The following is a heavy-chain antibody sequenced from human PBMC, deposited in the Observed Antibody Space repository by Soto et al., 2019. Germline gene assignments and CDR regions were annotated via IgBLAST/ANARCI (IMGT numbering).Heavy chain of an antibody. CDR2: ISYDGSNK. Sequence: GGSLRLSCAASGFTFSSYGMHWVRQAPGKGLEWVAVISYDGSNKYYADSVKGRFTISRDNSKNTLYLQMNSLRAEDTAVYYCAKDIKCSGGSCYYYYYYMDVWGKGTTVTVSS. CDR3: AKDIKCSGGSCYYYYYYMDV. J-gene: IGHJ6*03. CDR1: GFTFSSYG. D-gene: IGHD2-15*01. V-gene: IGHV3-30*18.